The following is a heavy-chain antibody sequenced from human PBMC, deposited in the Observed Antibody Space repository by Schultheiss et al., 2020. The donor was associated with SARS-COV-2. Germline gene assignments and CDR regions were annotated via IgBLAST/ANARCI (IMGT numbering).Heavy chain of an antibody. V-gene: IGHV3-30*04. D-gene: IGHD6-13*01. CDR2: ISYDGSNK. CDR1: GFTFSSYA. J-gene: IGHJ4*02. Sequence: GGSLRLSCAASGFTFSSYAMHWVRQAPGKGLEWVAVISYDGSNKYYADSVKGRFTISRDNSKNTLYLQMNSLRAEDTAVYYCTTALTAAGPTFDYWGQGTLVTVSS. CDR3: TTALTAAGPTFDY.